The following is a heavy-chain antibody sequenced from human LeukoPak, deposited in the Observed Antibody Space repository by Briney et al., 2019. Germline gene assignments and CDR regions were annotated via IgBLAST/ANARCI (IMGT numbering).Heavy chain of an antibody. CDR3: AREGYYDSSGYYSFDY. CDR2: IYSGGST. CDR1: GLTFSSYA. D-gene: IGHD3-22*01. J-gene: IGHJ4*02. V-gene: IGHV3-66*01. Sequence: GGSLRLSCAASGLTFSSYAMSWVRQAPGKGLEWVSVIYSGGSTYYADSVKGRFTISRDNSKNTLYLQMNSLRAEDTAVYYCAREGYYDSSGYYSFDYWGQGTLVTVSS.